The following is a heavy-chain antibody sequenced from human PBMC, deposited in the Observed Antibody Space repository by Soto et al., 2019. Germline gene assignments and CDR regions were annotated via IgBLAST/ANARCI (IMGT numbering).Heavy chain of an antibody. CDR3: ARAIYYYYGMDV. CDR1: GFTFSDYY. CDR2: ISSSSSYT. Sequence: PGGSLRLSCAASGFTFSDYYMSWIRQAPGKGLEWVSYISSSSSYTNYADSVKGRFTISRDNAKNSLYLQMNSLRAEDTAVYYCARAIYYYYGMDVWGQGTTVTVSS. J-gene: IGHJ6*02. V-gene: IGHV3-11*05.